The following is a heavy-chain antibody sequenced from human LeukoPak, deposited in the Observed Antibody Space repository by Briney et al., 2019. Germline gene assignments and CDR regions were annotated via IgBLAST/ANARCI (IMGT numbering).Heavy chain of an antibody. Sequence: PSETLSLTCTVSGASVSGSPYYWGWIRQPPGKGLEWIGSIYSSGSTYYNASLQSRVTISIETSKNQISLRLNSVTAADTAVYYCARLSTVTTSFDYWGQGSLVTVSS. CDR1: GASVSGSPYY. CDR3: ARLSTVTTSFDY. V-gene: IGHV4-39*07. D-gene: IGHD4-17*01. CDR2: IYSSGST. J-gene: IGHJ4*02.